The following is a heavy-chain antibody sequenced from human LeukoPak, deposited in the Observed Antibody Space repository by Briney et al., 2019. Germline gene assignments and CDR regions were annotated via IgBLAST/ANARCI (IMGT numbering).Heavy chain of an antibody. D-gene: IGHD3-10*01. CDR2: IKQDGSEK. Sequence: GGSLRLSCAASGFTFSRYWMSWVRQAPGKGLEWVANIKQDGSEKYYVDSVKGRFTISRDNAKNSLYLQMSSLRAEDTAVYYCAREPTMVRVKYRPNAFDIWGQGTMVTVSS. CDR3: AREPTMVRVKYRPNAFDI. CDR1: GFTFSRYW. J-gene: IGHJ3*02. V-gene: IGHV3-7*01.